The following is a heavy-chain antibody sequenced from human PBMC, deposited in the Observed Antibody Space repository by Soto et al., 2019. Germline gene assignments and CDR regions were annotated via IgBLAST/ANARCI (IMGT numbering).Heavy chain of an antibody. CDR3: AREGYCSSTSCPPPYYYYYYMDV. J-gene: IGHJ6*03. V-gene: IGHV1-69*04. Sequence: GASVKVSCKASGGTFSSYTISWVRQAPGQGLEWMGRIIPILGIANYAQKFQGRVTITADKSTSTAYMELSSLRSEDTAVYYCAREGYCSSTSCPPPYYYYYYMDVWGKGTTVTVSS. D-gene: IGHD2-2*01. CDR1: GGTFSSYT. CDR2: IIPILGIA.